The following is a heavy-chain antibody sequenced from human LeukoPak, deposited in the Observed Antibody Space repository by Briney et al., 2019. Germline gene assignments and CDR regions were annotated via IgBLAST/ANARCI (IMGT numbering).Heavy chain of an antibody. Sequence: PSETLSLTCTVSGGSISSSSYYWGWIRQPPGKGLEWIGSIYYSGSTYYNPSLKSRVTISVDTSKNQYSLKLSSVTAADTAVYYCARAPTEYFDDYGDYVETFDYWGQGTLVTVSS. V-gene: IGHV4-39*07. D-gene: IGHD4-17*01. J-gene: IGHJ4*02. CDR1: GGSISSSSYY. CDR3: ARAPTEYFDDYGDYVETFDY. CDR2: IYYSGST.